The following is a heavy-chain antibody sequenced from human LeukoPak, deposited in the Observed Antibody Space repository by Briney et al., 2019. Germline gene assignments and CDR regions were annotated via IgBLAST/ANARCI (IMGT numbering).Heavy chain of an antibody. CDR3: ARVRSSGWSYFDY. J-gene: IGHJ4*02. CDR1: GFTFSNYV. D-gene: IGHD6-19*01. Sequence: GGSLRLSCAASGFTFSNYVMNWVRKAPGKGLEWVAVIWHDGRNKYYVDSVKGRFTISRDHAKNTLYLQMNSLRAEDTAVYYCARVRSSGWSYFDYWGQGTLVTVSS. CDR2: IWHDGRNK. V-gene: IGHV3-33*08.